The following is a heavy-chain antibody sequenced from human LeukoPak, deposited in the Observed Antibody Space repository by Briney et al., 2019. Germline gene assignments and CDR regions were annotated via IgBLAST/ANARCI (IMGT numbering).Heavy chain of an antibody. D-gene: IGHD4/OR15-4a*01. J-gene: IGHJ4*02. V-gene: IGHV4-39*01. CDR1: GGSISSSSYY. CDR2: IYYSGST. Sequence: SETLSLTCTVSGGSISSSSYYWGWIRQPPGKGLEWIGSIYYSGSTYYNPSLKSRVTISVDTSKNQFSLKLSSVTAADTAVYYCARREDYKFDYWGQGTLVTVSS. CDR3: ARREDYKFDY.